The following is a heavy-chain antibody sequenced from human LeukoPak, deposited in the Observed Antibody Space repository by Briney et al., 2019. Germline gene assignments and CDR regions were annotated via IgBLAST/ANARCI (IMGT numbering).Heavy chain of an antibody. CDR1: GYRFTNYR. J-gene: IGHJ4*02. CDR3: ARLDEDFYYDGSGYNF. CDR2: VYPGDSET. Sequence: GESLKISCRAPGYRFTNYRIAWVRQMPGRGLEWMGIVYPGDSETTYSPSFQGQVTISVDKAINTAYLQWRTLKTSDTAMYYCARLDEDFYYDGSGYNFWGQGTLVTVSS. V-gene: IGHV5-51*01. D-gene: IGHD3-22*01.